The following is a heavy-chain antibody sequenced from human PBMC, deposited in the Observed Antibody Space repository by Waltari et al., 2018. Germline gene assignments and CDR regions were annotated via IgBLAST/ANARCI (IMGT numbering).Heavy chain of an antibody. V-gene: IGHV5-51*01. Sequence: EVPLAQSGAEVKKPGESLTISCKGSGYSFSSYWIGRVRQMPGTGLGWMGIIDPDDSGTRYSTSVQGRVAISADKTMSTAYLQWSSPKTAETAMEYCARLGGYDTRGDYYMDDWGKGTTVTVSS. J-gene: IGHJ6*03. CDR1: GYSFSSYW. D-gene: IGHD5-12*01. CDR2: IDPDDSGT. CDR3: ARLGGYDTRGDYYMDD.